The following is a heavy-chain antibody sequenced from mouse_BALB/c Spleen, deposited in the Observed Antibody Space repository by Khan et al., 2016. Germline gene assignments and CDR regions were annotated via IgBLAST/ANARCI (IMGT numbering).Heavy chain of an antibody. CDR2: IYWDDDK. D-gene: IGHD2-4*01. V-gene: IGHV8-12*01. CDR3: ARPRSTRITTGLAY. Sequence: QVTLKESGPGILQPSQTLSLTCSFSGFSLSTSGMGVSWIRQPSGKGLEWLAHIYWDDDKRYNPSLKSRLTISKDTSRNQVFLKITSVATADTAPYYCARPRSTRITTGLAYWGQGTLVTVSA. J-gene: IGHJ3*01. CDR1: GFSLSTSGMG.